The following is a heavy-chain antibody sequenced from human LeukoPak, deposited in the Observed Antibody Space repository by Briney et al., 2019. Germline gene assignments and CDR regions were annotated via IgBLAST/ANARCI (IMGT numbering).Heavy chain of an antibody. CDR1: GGSISSSNW. CDR3: ARQREGSGFEYFDY. Sequence: SETLSLTCAVSGGSISSSNWWSWVRQPPGKGLEWIGEIYHSGSTNYNPSLKSRVTISVDKSKNQFSLKLSSVTAADTAVYYCARQREGSGFEYFDYWGQGTLVTVSP. D-gene: IGHD6-19*01. CDR2: IYHSGST. J-gene: IGHJ4*02. V-gene: IGHV4-4*02.